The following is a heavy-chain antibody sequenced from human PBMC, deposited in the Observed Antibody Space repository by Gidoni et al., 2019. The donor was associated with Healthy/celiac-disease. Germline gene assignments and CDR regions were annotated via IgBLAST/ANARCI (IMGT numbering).Heavy chain of an antibody. CDR1: GFTFTSYA. CDR2: ISGSGSST. D-gene: IGHD3-22*01. V-gene: IGHV3-23*01. Sequence: EVQLLESVRGLVQPGGSLRLSCAASGFTFTSYAMSWVRQAPGKGLEWVSAISGSGSSTYYADSVKGRFTISRDNSKNTLYLQMNSLRAEDTAVYYCAKDFRYYDTLYYFDYWGQGTLVTVSS. CDR3: AKDFRYYDTLYYFDY. J-gene: IGHJ4*02.